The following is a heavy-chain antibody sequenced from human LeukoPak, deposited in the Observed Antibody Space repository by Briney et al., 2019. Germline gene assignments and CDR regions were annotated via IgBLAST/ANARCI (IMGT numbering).Heavy chain of an antibody. Sequence: PGGSLRLSCAASGFTFTSYSMSWVRQAPGKGLEWVSGTSDRGDYTYYADSVKGRFTISRDSSKNTLYLQMNSLRAEDTAVYYCARDPDSSGSFDYWGQGTLVTVSS. D-gene: IGHD6-19*01. J-gene: IGHJ4*02. CDR2: TSDRGDYT. CDR1: GFTFTSYS. CDR3: ARDPDSSGSFDY. V-gene: IGHV3-23*01.